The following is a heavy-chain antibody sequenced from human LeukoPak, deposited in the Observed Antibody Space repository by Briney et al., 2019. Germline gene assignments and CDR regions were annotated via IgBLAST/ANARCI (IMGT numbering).Heavy chain of an antibody. CDR1: GGSISSSNW. J-gene: IGHJ5*02. V-gene: IGHV4-4*02. Sequence: SETLSLTCAVSGGSISSSNWWSWVRQPPGKGLVCIGEIYHSRSTNYNPSLKSRVTSSVDKSKNQLSLKLSSVTAAYTAVYFCARIMGRGYCISTSCRGDWFDPWGQGTLVTVSS. D-gene: IGHD2-2*01. CDR2: IYHSRST. CDR3: ARIMGRGYCISTSCRGDWFDP.